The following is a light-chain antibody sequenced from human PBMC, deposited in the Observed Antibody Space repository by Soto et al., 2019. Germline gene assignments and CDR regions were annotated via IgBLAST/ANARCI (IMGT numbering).Light chain of an antibody. CDR1: SSDIGGHNY. CDR2: EVT. Sequence: QAVLTQPASVSGSPGQSIPVSCTGTSSDIGGHNYVSWSQQHPGKVPKLIIYEVTNRPSGVSNRFSGSKSGNTASLTVSGLQAEDEVDYYCSSYITTSTVVFGGGTKLTVL. V-gene: IGLV2-14*01. CDR3: SSYITTSTVV. J-gene: IGLJ2*01.